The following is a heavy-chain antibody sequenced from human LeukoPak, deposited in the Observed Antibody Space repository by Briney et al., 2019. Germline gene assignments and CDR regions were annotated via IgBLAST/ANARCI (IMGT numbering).Heavy chain of an antibody. J-gene: IGHJ4*02. CDR3: ARVSSVRTAFDY. Sequence: SETLSLTCTVSGGSISSYYWSWIRQPPGKGLEWIGYIYCSGSTNYNPSLKSRVTISVDTSKNQFSLKLSSVTAADTAVYYCARVSSVRTAFDYWGQGTLVTVSS. CDR1: GGSISSYY. V-gene: IGHV4-59*01. CDR2: IYCSGST.